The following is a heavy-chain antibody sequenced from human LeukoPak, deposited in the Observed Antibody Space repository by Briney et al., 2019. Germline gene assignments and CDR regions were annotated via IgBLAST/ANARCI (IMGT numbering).Heavy chain of an antibody. D-gene: IGHD5-12*01. Sequence: GRSLRLSCAASGFKFDDYSMHWIRQAPGKGLDWVSGISWNSGSAGYADSVKGRFTISRDNAKNSLYLQMNSLRTEDTALYYCAKDRTYSGYDALDYWGQGTLVTVSS. J-gene: IGHJ4*02. V-gene: IGHV3-9*01. CDR3: AKDRTYSGYDALDY. CDR2: ISWNSGSA. CDR1: GFKFDDYS.